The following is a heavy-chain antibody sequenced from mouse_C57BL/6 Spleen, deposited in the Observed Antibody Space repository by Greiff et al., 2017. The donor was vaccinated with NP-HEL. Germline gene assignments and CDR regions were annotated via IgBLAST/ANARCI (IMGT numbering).Heavy chain of an antibody. J-gene: IGHJ3*01. CDR3: ARGSNYPAWFAY. V-gene: IGHV14-2*01. D-gene: IGHD2-5*01. CDR1: GFNINDYY. CDR2: IDPEDGEP. Sequence: EVQLQQSGAELVKPGASVKLSCTASGFNINDYYMHWVKQRTEQGLEWIGRIDPEDGEPKYAPKFQGKATITADTSSNTAYLQLSRLTSEDTAVYYCARGSNYPAWFAYWGQGTLVTVSA.